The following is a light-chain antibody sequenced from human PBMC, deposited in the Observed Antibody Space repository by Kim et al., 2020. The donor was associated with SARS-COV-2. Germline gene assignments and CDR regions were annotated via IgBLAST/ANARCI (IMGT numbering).Light chain of an antibody. CDR1: SAEVSDFNY. J-gene: IGLJ2*01. CDR3: CTFVGRRTNTLI. V-gene: IGLV2-11*03. Sequence: SVTISCTGTSAEVSDFNYVSWYQQRPGKAPKLIIYDVTQRPSGVPDRFSGSKSGDTASLTVSGLQTEDEAEYFCCTFVGRRTNTLIFGGGTQLTVL. CDR2: DVT.